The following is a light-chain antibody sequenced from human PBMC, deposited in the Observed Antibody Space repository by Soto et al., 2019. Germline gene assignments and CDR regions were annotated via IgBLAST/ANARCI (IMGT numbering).Light chain of an antibody. V-gene: IGKV3-15*01. J-gene: IGKJ1*01. CDR2: GAS. CDR3: QQYNNWPGT. CDR1: QSVSSK. Sequence: EIVLTQSPGTLSVSPGERATLSCRASQSVSSKLAWYQQKPGQAPRLLFYGASTGATGIPARFSGSGSETEFPLSISSLQAEDSAVYYCQQYNNWPGTVGQGTKVEIK.